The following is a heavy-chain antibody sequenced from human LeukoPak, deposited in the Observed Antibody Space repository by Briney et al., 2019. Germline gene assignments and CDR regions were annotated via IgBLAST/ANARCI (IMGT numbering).Heavy chain of an antibody. CDR1: GGTFSSYT. CDR3: ARAGSEGYYYYYMDV. V-gene: IGHV1-69*02. CDR2: IIPILGIA. D-gene: IGHD3-10*01. J-gene: IGHJ6*03. Sequence: SVKVSCKASGGTFSSYTISWVRQAPGQGLEWMGRIIPILGIANYAKKFQGRVTITEDKSTSTAYMELSSLRSEDTAVYCCARAGSEGYYYYYMDVWGKGTTVTVSS.